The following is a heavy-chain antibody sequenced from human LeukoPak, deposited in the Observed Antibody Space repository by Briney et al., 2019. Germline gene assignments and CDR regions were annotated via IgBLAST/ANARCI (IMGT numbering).Heavy chain of an antibody. J-gene: IGHJ6*02. V-gene: IGHV4-39*07. CDR1: GGSISSSSYY. CDR2: IYYSGST. Sequence: SETLSLNCTVSGGSISSSSYYWGWIRQPPGKGLEWIGSIYYSGSTYYNPSLKSRVTISVDTSKNQFSLKLSSVTAADTAVYYCARDGGCSGGSCYPYYYYYGMDVWGQGTTVTVSS. CDR3: ARDGGCSGGSCYPYYYYYGMDV. D-gene: IGHD2-15*01.